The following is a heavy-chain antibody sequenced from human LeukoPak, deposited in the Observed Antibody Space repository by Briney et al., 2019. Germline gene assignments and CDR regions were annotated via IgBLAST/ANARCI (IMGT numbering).Heavy chain of an antibody. CDR3: ARVRSSGSPLDY. Sequence: GGALRLSCAASGFTFSDYYMSWIRQAPGKGLEWVSYISKSGTSTKYADSVKGRFSISRDNAKQSLYLQLNSLTAEDTAVYYCARVRSSGSPLDYRGQGTLVTV. J-gene: IGHJ4*02. V-gene: IGHV3-11*05. CDR1: GFTFSDYY. D-gene: IGHD3-10*01. CDR2: ISKSGTST.